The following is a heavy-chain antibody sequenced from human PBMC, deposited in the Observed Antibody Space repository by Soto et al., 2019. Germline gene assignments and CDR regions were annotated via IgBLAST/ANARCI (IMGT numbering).Heavy chain of an antibody. Sequence: ASVKVSCKASGYTFTSYGISWVRQAPGQGLEWMGWISAYNGNTNYAQKLQGRVTMTTDTSTSTAYMELRSLRSDDTAVYYCARGSLGMATIRNDAFDIWGQGTMVTVSS. CDR2: ISAYNGNT. CDR3: ARGSLGMATIRNDAFDI. CDR1: GYTFTSYG. J-gene: IGHJ3*02. D-gene: IGHD5-12*01. V-gene: IGHV1-18*01.